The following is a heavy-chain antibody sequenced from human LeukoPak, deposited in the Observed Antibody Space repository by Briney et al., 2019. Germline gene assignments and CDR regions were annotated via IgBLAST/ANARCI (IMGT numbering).Heavy chain of an antibody. Sequence: PGGSLRLSCAASGFTVSSNYMSWVRQAPGKGLEWVSDISGSGGSTYYADPVKGRFTISRDNSKNTLYLQMNSLRAEDAAVYYCARDGPAVPGQSRAFDVWGQGTMVTVSS. J-gene: IGHJ3*01. CDR3: ARDGPAVPGQSRAFDV. D-gene: IGHD3-10*01. CDR2: ISGSGGST. CDR1: GFTVSSNY. V-gene: IGHV3-23*01.